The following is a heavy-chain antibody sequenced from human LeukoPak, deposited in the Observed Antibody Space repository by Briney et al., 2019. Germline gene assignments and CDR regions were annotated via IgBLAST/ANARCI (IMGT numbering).Heavy chain of an antibody. D-gene: IGHD6-13*01. J-gene: IGHJ3*02. CDR2: ISSSGSTI. CDR3: ATSRWSGGGYDAFAM. V-gene: IGHV3-48*03. Sequence: PGGSLRLSCAASGFTVSSNEMSWVRQAPGKGLEWVSYISSSGSTINYADSLKGRFTISRDNAKNSLYLQMNSLRAEDTALYYCATSRWSGGGYDAFAMWGQGTVVTVSS. CDR1: GFTVSSNE.